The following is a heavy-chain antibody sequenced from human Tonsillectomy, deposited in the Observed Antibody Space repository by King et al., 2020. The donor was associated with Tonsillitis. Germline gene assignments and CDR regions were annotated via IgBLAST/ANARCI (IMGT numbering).Heavy chain of an antibody. CDR3: ARGGSDFWSGYYSPPFGY. J-gene: IGHJ4*02. V-gene: IGHV3-30*01. CDR2: IAKDGSEK. CDR1: GLAFRSYV. D-gene: IGHD3-3*01. Sequence: VQLVESGGGVVQPGRSLRLSCAASGLAFRSYVMHWVRQAPGKGLEWGAAIAKDGSEKEYVDYVKGRFSISRDNFQNTLYLQMNSLRPEDTAVYYCARGGSDFWSGYYSPPFGYWGQGTLVTVSS.